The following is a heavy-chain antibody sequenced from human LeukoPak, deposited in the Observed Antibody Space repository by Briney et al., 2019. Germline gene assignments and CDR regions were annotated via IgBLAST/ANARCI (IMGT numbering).Heavy chain of an antibody. CDR3: ARQRNSYGFPFDY. Sequence: PSETLSLTCTVSGGSISSYYWSWIRQPPGKGLEWIGYIYYSGSTNYNPSLKSRVTISVDTSKNQFSLMLSSVTAADTAVYYCARQRNSYGFPFDYWGRGTLVTVSS. CDR2: IYYSGST. D-gene: IGHD5-18*01. J-gene: IGHJ4*02. V-gene: IGHV4-59*08. CDR1: GGSISSYY.